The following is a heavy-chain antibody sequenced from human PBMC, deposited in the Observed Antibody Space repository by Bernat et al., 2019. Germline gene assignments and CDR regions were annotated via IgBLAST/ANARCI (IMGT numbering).Heavy chain of an antibody. Sequence: QVQLQESGPGLVKPSQTLSLTCTVSGGSISSGSYYWSWIRQPAGKGLEWIGRIYTSGSTNYNPSLKSRVTISVDTSKNQFSLKLSSVTAADTAVDYCARDRAMYYYDSSGYSNDAFDIWGQGTMVTVPS. CDR2: IYTSGST. V-gene: IGHV4-61*02. CDR1: GGSISSGSYY. CDR3: ARDRAMYYYDSSGYSNDAFDI. J-gene: IGHJ3*02. D-gene: IGHD3-22*01.